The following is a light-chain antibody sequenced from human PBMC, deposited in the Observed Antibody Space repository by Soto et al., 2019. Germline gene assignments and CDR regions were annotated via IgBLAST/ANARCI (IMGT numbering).Light chain of an antibody. CDR3: GTWDSSLSAVV. J-gene: IGLJ3*02. V-gene: IGLV1-51*01. CDR1: SSNIGTNY. Sequence: QSVLTQPPSVSAAPRQKVTISCSGSSSNIGTNYVSWYQQVPATAPKLLIYDTDQRPSTIPDRFSGSKSGTSATLDITGPQTGDEADYYCGTWDSSLSAVVFGGGTKVTVL. CDR2: DTD.